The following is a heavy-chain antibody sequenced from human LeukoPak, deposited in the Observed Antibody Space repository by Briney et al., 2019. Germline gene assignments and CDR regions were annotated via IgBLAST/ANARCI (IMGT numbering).Heavy chain of an antibody. V-gene: IGHV4-39*07. CDR1: GGSISSSSYY. D-gene: IGHD2-2*01. Sequence: SETLSLTCTVSGGSISSSSYYWGWIRQPPGKGLEWIGNIYYSGSTYYNPSLKSRVTISVDTSKNQFSLKLSSVTAADTAVYYCARKGKDIVVVPAATWFDPWAREPWSPSPQ. CDR2: IYYSGST. J-gene: IGHJ5*02. CDR3: ARKGKDIVVVPAATWFDP.